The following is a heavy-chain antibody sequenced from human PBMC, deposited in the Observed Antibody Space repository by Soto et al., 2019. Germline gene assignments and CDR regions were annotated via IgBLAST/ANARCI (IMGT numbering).Heavy chain of an antibody. CDR2: IYYSGST. Sequence: SETLSLTCTVSGGSISSSSYYWGWIRQPPGKGLEWIGSIYYSGSTYYNPSLKSRVTISVDTSKNQFTLKLSSVTAADTAVYYCAAGQYYYDSSGYPFDYWGQGTLVTVSS. CDR1: GGSISSSSYY. CDR3: AAGQYYYDSSGYPFDY. J-gene: IGHJ4*02. D-gene: IGHD3-22*01. V-gene: IGHV4-39*01.